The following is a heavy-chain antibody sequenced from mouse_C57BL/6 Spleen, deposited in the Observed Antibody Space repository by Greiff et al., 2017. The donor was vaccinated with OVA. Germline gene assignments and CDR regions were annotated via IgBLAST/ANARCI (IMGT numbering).Heavy chain of an antibody. D-gene: IGHD2-4*01. J-gene: IGHJ3*01. V-gene: IGHV1-69*01. Sequence: VQLQQPGAELVMPGASVKLSCKASGYTFTSYWMHWVKQRPGQGLEWIGEIDPSDSYTNYNQKFKGKSTLTVDKSSSTAYMQLSSLTSEDSAVYYCAREGYDYDGAWFAYWGQGTLVTVSA. CDR3: AREGYDYDGAWFAY. CDR2: IDPSDSYT. CDR1: GYTFTSYW.